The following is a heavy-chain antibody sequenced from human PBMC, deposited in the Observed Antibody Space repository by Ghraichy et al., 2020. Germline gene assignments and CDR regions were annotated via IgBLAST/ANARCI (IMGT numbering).Heavy chain of an antibody. CDR2: IYYSGST. D-gene: IGHD1-26*01. J-gene: IGHJ3*02. Sequence: SETLSLTCTVSGGSISSGGYYWSWIRQHPGKGLEWIGYIYYSGSTYYNPSLKSRVTISVDTSKNQFSLKLSSVTAADTAVYYCARSYFYSGSYVDAFDIWGQGTMVTVSS. CDR1: GGSISSGGYY. CDR3: ARSYFYSGSYVDAFDI. V-gene: IGHV4-31*03.